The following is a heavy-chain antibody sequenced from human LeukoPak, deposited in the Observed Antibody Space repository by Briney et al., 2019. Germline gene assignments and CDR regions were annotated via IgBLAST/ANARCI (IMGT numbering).Heavy chain of an antibody. CDR1: GGSISSSSSDYY. J-gene: IGHJ4*02. CDR2: ISYSGTT. D-gene: IGHD5-18*01. V-gene: IGHV4-39*01. CDR3: ARHRHSHHYDY. Sequence: SETLSLTCTVSGGSISSSSSDYYWGWVRQPPAKGLEWIGSISYSGTTYYNPSLKSRFTISADTSNNQFSLKLSSVTAADTAVYYCARHRHSHHYDYWGQGTLVTVSS.